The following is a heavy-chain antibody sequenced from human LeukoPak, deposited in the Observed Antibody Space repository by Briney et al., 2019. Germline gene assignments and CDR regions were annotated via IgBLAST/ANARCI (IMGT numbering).Heavy chain of an antibody. CDR2: IIPIFGTA. CDR3: ARTMDYYYYYYGMDV. J-gene: IGHJ6*02. V-gene: IGHV1-69*13. CDR1: GGTFSSYA. Sequence: SVTVSCKASGGTFSSYAISWVRQAPGQGLEWMGGIIPIFGTANYAQKFQGRVTITADESTSTAYMELSSLRSEDTAVYYCARTMDYYYYYYGMDVWGQGTTVTVSS. D-gene: IGHD2-2*03.